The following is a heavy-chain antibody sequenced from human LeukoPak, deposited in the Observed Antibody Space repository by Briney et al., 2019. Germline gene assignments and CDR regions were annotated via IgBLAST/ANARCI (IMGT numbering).Heavy chain of an antibody. D-gene: IGHD3-22*01. V-gene: IGHV1-2*02. J-gene: IGHJ4*02. CDR3: ARVPDPITMIVGD. Sequence: GASVKVSCKASGYTFTCYYMHWVRQAPGQGLEWMGWINPNSGGTNYAQKFQGRVTMTRDTSISTAYMELSRLRSDDTAVYYCARVPDPITMIVGDWGQGTLVTVSS. CDR2: INPNSGGT. CDR1: GYTFTCYY.